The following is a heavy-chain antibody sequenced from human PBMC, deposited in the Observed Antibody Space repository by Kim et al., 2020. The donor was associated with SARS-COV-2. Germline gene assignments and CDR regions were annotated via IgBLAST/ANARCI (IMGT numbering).Heavy chain of an antibody. CDR3: ARDFGQPRYYYGMDV. V-gene: IGHV1-46*01. Sequence: QKFQGRVTMTRDTSTSTVYMGLSSLRSEDTAVYYCARDFGQPRYYYGMDVWGQGTTVTVSS. J-gene: IGHJ6*02. D-gene: IGHD3-10*01.